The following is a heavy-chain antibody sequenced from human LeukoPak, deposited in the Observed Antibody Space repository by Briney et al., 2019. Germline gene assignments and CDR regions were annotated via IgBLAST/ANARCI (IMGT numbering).Heavy chain of an antibody. CDR2: ITSSDAST. CDR1: GFTFSIYA. CDR3: ARDRDSGRYSGYDLGPL. V-gene: IGHV3-23*01. J-gene: IGHJ4*02. Sequence: GGSLRLSCAASGFTFSIYAMNWVRQDPGKGLEWVSAITSSDASTYYVDSVKGRFTISRDNSKNTLYLQMNSLRAEDTAVYYCARDRDSGRYSGYDLGPLWGQGTLVTVSS. D-gene: IGHD5-12*01.